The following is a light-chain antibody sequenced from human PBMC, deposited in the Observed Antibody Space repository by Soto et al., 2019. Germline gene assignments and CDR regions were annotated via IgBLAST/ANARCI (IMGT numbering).Light chain of an antibody. J-gene: IGLJ2*01. Sequence: QSALTQPASVSGSPGQSITISCTETSSDVGGYNFVSWYQQHPGKAPKLMIYDVSNRPSGVSNRFSGSKSGNTASLTISGLQAEDEAHYYCSSYTSTNTQLFGGGTKVTVL. CDR3: SSYTSTNTQL. V-gene: IGLV2-14*03. CDR1: SSDVGGYNF. CDR2: DVS.